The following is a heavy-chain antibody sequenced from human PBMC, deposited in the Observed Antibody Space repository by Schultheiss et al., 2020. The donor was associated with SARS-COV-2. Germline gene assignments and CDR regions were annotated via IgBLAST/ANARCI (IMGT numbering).Heavy chain of an antibody. D-gene: IGHD6-13*01. CDR1: GYTFTGYY. CDR2: INPNSGGT. V-gene: IGHV1-2*04. J-gene: IGHJ6*02. Sequence: ASVKVSCKASGYTFTGYYMHWVRQAPGQGLEWMGWINPNSGGTNYAQKFQGWVTMTRDTSISTAYMELSSLRSDDTAVYYCARDAAAGIYYYYYGMDVWGQGTTVTVSS. CDR3: ARDAAAGIYYYYYGMDV.